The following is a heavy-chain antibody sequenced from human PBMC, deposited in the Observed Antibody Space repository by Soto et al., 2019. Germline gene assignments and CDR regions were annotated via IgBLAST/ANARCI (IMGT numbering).Heavy chain of an antibody. Sequence: QVQLVQSGAEEKKPGASVKVSCKASGYTFTGYAMHWVRQAPGQRREWMGWINAGNGNTKYSQKFQGRVTISRDTSASTAYMELSSLGSEDTAVYYCARAVAVPADFDYWGQGTLVTVSS. CDR1: GYTFTGYA. CDR3: ARAVAVPADFDY. D-gene: IGHD6-19*01. CDR2: INAGNGNT. J-gene: IGHJ4*02. V-gene: IGHV1-3*05.